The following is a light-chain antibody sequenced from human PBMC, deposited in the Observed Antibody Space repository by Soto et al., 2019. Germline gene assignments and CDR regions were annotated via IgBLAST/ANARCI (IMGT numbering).Light chain of an antibody. CDR1: QGIRNF. J-gene: IGKJ3*01. CDR3: QKYSSGSL. V-gene: IGKV1-27*01. CDR2: AAS. Sequence: DIQMTQSPTSLSASVGDRVTITCRASQGIRNFVAWYQQKPGKAPKLLIYAASTLQSGVPSRFSGSGSGTDITLNINGPQAEVAANSSGQKYSSGSLFGPGTKVEI.